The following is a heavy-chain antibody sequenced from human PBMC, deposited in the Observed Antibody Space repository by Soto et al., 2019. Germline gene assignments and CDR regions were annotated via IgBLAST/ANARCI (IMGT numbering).Heavy chain of an antibody. CDR3: ASGRELPAFDY. D-gene: IGHD1-26*01. V-gene: IGHV4-61*05. J-gene: IGHJ4*02. CDR1: GASIRGSYYF. Sequence: PSETLSLTCTVTGASIRGSYYFWSWIRQPPGEGLEWLGYVYHSGSTNYNPSLKSRVTISVDKSKNQFSLKLSSVTAADTAVYYCASGRELPAFDYWGQGTLVTVSS. CDR2: VYHSGST.